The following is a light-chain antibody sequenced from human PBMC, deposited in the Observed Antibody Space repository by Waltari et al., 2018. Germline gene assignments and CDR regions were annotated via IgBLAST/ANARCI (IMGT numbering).Light chain of an antibody. Sequence: QSALTQPRSVSGSPGQSVTISCTGTSSDVGGYNYVSWYQQHPGKAPKLMIYDVSKRPSGVPDRFSGSKSGNPDSLNISGLQAEDEADYYCCSYAGSYTFGGVFGGGTKLTVL. J-gene: IGLJ2*01. CDR1: SSDVGGYNY. CDR2: DVS. CDR3: CSYAGSYTFGGV. V-gene: IGLV2-11*01.